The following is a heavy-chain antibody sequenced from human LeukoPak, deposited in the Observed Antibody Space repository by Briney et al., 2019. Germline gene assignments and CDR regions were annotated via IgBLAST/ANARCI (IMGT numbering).Heavy chain of an antibody. CDR1: GDTFASYG. CDR3: ARWKYSTPIGY. CDR2: ISAYNGNT. D-gene: IGHD2-21*01. V-gene: IGHV1-18*01. Sequence: ASVKVSCKASGDTFASYGISWVRQAPGQWLEWMGWISAYNGNTNYAQKLQGRVTMTTDTSTSTAYMELRSLRSDDTAVYYCARWKYSTPIGYWGQGTLVTVSS. J-gene: IGHJ4*02.